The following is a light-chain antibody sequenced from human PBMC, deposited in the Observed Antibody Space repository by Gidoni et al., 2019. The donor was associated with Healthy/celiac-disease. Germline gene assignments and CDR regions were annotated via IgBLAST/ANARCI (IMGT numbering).Light chain of an antibody. CDR1: QSVSSY. CDR2: DAS. V-gene: IGKV3-11*01. Sequence: EIVLTQSPATLSLFPGERATLSCRASQSVSSYLAWYQQKPVQAPRLLIYDASNRATGLPARFSGSGSGTDFTLTISSLEPEDFAVYYCQQRSNWPRLTFGGGTKVEIK. CDR3: QQRSNWPRLT. J-gene: IGKJ4*01.